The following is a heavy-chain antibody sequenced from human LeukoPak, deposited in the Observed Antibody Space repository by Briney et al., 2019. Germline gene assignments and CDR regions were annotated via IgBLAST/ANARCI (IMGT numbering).Heavy chain of an antibody. CDR3: ASLVGYSYGPTGYYYYGMDV. V-gene: IGHV1-69*13. CDR2: IIPIFGTA. J-gene: IGHJ6*02. Sequence: GASVKASCKASGGTFSSYAISWVRQAPGQGLEWMGGIIPIFGTANYAQKFQGRVTITADESTSTAYMELSSLRSEDTAVYYCASLVGYSYGPTGYYYYGMDVWGQGTTVTVSS. D-gene: IGHD5-18*01. CDR1: GGTFSSYA.